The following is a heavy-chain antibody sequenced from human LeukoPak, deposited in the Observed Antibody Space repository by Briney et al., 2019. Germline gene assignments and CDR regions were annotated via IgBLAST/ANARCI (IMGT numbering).Heavy chain of an antibody. D-gene: IGHD3-10*01. Sequence: GGSLRLSCAASGFTFSSNGMNWVRPAPGKGLEWVSAISGSGSITYYADSVKGRFTISRDNSKNTLYLQMSSLRAEDTAVYYCAKVGDYYGSGKYSNFDYWGQGTLVTVSS. J-gene: IGHJ4*02. CDR1: GFTFSSNG. CDR3: AKVGDYYGSGKYSNFDY. V-gene: IGHV3-23*01. CDR2: ISGSGSIT.